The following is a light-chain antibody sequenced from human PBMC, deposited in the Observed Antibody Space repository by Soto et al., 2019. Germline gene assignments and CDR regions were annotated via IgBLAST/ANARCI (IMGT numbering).Light chain of an antibody. CDR2: GAS. V-gene: IGKV3-20*01. CDR3: QFFGSSRYT. Sequence: EIVLTQSPGTLSLSPGERATLACRASQSISGSYLAWYQQKPGQAPRLLIYGASSMATGIPDRFSGSGSGTDFTLTISRLEPEDFAVYYCQFFGSSRYTFGQGTKLEIK. J-gene: IGKJ2*01. CDR1: QSISGSY.